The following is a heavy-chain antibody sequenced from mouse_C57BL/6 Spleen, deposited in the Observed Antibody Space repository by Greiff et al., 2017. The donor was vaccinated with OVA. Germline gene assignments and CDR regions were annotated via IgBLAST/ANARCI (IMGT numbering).Heavy chain of an antibody. CDR3: ARGVITTVQGYCDY. V-gene: IGHV1-69*01. CDR2: IDPSDSYT. D-gene: IGHD1-1*01. J-gene: IGHJ2*01. Sequence: QVQLQQSGAELVMPGASVKLSCKASGYTFTSYWMHWVKQRPGQGLEWIGEIDPSDSYTNYNQKFKGKSTLTVAKSSSTAYMQLSSLTSEDSAVYYCARGVITTVQGYCDYWGQGTTLTVSS. CDR1: GYTFTSYW.